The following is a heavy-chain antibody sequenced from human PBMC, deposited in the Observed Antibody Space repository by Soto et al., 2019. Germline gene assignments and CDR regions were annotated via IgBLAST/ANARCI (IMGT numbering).Heavy chain of an antibody. CDR1: GGTFSSYT. CDR2: IIPILGIA. V-gene: IGHV1-69*08. Sequence: QVQLVQSGAAVKKPGSSVKVSCKASGGTFSSYTISWVRQAPGQGLEWMGRIIPILGIANYAQKFQGRVTITADKSTSTAYMELSSLRSEDTAVYYCAREGTVTRERYFDYWGQGTLVTVSS. D-gene: IGHD4-17*01. CDR3: AREGTVTRERYFDY. J-gene: IGHJ4*02.